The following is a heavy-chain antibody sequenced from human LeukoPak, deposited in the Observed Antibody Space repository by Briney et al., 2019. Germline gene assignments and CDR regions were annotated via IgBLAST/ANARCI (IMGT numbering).Heavy chain of an antibody. CDR2: IYYSGST. Sequence: KTSETLSLTCTVSGGSISSGDYYWNWIRQPPGKGLEWIGYIYYSGSTYYNPSLKSRVTISVDTSKNQFSLKLSSVTAADTAVYYCARGIYDSDFDYWGQGTLVTVSS. J-gene: IGHJ4*02. CDR1: GGSISSGDYY. V-gene: IGHV4-30-4*08. D-gene: IGHD3-22*01. CDR3: ARGIYDSDFDY.